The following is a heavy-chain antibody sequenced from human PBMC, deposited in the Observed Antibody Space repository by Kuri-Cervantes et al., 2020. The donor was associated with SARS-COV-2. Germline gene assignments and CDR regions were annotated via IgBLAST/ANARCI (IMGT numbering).Heavy chain of an antibody. CDR2: IWYDGSNK. D-gene: IGHD3-9*01. V-gene: IGHV3-33*01. CDR1: GFTFSSYG. CDR3: ARDLGDILTGYYNGGYYYYGMDV. J-gene: IGHJ6*02. Sequence: GGSLRLSCAASGFTFSSYGMHWVRQAPGKGLEWVAVIWYDGSNKYYADSVKGRFTISRDNSKNTLYLQMNSLRAEDTAVYYCARDLGDILTGYYNGGYYYYGMDVWGQGTTVTV.